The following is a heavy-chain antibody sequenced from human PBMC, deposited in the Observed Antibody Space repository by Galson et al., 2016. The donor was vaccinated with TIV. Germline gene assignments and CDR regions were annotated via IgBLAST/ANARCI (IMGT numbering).Heavy chain of an antibody. Sequence: SLRLSCAASGFTFSSYAMHWVRQAPGKGLEWVAIVSYDGRTKDDSDSVRGRFTISRDNSKNTLYLHMSSLRAEDTALYYCARGPTTRRGYYGLDIWGQGTTVTVSS. D-gene: IGHD1-26*01. J-gene: IGHJ6*02. CDR3: ARGPTTRRGYYGLDI. V-gene: IGHV3-30-3*01. CDR1: GFTFSSYA. CDR2: VSYDGRTK.